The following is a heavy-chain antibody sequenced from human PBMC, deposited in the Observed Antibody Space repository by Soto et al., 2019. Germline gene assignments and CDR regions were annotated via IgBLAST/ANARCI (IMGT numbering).Heavy chain of an antibody. J-gene: IGHJ5*02. Sequence: SETLSLTCTVSGAALSSGSYFDTWVRQPPGKGLEWLGYIYYSGGTNYNPSLKSRVTISLDKSKSQFSLRLISVTAADTAVYYCTREQSDDNYFNPWGHGTLVTPSS. CDR2: IYYSGGT. D-gene: IGHD6-19*01. CDR1: GAALSSGSYF. V-gene: IGHV4-61*01. CDR3: TREQSDDNYFNP.